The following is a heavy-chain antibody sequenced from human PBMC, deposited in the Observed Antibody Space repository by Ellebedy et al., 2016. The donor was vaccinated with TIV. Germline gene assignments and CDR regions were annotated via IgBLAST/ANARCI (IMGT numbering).Heavy chain of an antibody. D-gene: IGHD1-1*01. CDR1: GFTFSNSW. J-gene: IGHJ2*01. V-gene: IGHV3-7*03. CDR3: ARIQTNWYFNL. CDR2: INQDGNEK. Sequence: PGGSLRLSCVASGFTFSNSWMSWVRQAPGKGLEWLANINQDGNEKNHVDSVKGRFTISRDNAKNSLYLQMNSLRAEDTALFYCARIQTNWYFNLWGRGTLVTVSS.